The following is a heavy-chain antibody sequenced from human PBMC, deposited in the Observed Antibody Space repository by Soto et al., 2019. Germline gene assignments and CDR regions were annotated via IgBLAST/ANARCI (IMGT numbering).Heavy chain of an antibody. CDR2: ISAYNGNT. CDR3: ARGLGAARFLEWYRGYCYYGMDV. Sequence: ASVKVSCKDSCYGFTSYGISWVRQAPGQGLEWMGWISAYNGNTNYAQKLQGRVTMTTDTSTSTAYMELSSLRSDDTAVYYCARGLGAARFLEWYRGYCYYGMDVWGRGTTVTVPS. D-gene: IGHD3-3*01. J-gene: IGHJ6*02. CDR1: CYGFTSYG. V-gene: IGHV1-18*01.